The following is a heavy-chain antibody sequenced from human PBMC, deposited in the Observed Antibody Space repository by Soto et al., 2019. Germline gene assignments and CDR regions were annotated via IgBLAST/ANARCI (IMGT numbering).Heavy chain of an antibody. CDR2: IWYDGSNK. CDR1: GFTFSSYG. D-gene: IGHD6-19*01. V-gene: IGHV3-33*01. J-gene: IGHJ3*02. Sequence: QVQLVESGGGVVQPGRSLRLSCAASGFTFSSYGMHWVRQAPGKGLEWVAVIWYDGSNKYYADSVKGRFTISRDNSKNTLYLQMNSLRAEDSAVYYCARDGVVAVAPDDFDIWGHGTMVTVSS. CDR3: ARDGVVAVAPDDFDI.